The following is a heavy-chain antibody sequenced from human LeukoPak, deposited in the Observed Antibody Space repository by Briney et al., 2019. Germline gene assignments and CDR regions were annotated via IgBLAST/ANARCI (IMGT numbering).Heavy chain of an antibody. V-gene: IGHV4-39*07. CDR1: GGSISSYY. Sequence: SETLSLTCTVSGGSISSYYWGWIRQPPGKGLEWIGSIYYSGSTYYKSSLRSRVTISVDTSKNQFSLQLSSVTAADTAVYYCARGGLVRYFDWAFDYWGQGTLVTVSS. CDR2: IYYSGST. J-gene: IGHJ4*02. CDR3: ARGGLVRYFDWAFDY. D-gene: IGHD3-9*01.